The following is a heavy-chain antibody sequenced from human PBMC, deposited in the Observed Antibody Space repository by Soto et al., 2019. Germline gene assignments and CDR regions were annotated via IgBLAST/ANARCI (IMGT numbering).Heavy chain of an antibody. CDR2: IYHSGKT. J-gene: IGHJ5*02. CDR1: GDSITTGDYC. CDR3: ARYDFSSGYRQNWFDP. D-gene: IGHD3-3*01. Sequence: SETLSLTCTVSGDSITTGDYCWSWIRQNPGKGLEWIGYIYHSGKTYYNPSLRSRFTMSVDTSKNQFSLSLNSVTAADTAVYYCARYDFSSGYRQNWFDPWGQGTLVTVSS. V-gene: IGHV4-31*03.